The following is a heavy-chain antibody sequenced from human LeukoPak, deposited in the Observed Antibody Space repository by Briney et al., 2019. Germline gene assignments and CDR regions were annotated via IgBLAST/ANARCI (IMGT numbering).Heavy chain of an antibody. J-gene: IGHJ5*02. CDR3: ASHPYQLLWLSSFDP. CDR2: IYYSGST. CDR1: GGSNSISRYY. Sequence: SETLSLTCTVSGGSNSISRYYWGWIRQPPGKGLEWIGSIYYSGSTYYNPSLKSRVTISVDTFKNPFSLKLSSVTAADTAVYYCASHPYQLLWLSSFDPWGQGTLVTVSS. V-gene: IGHV4-39*01. D-gene: IGHD2-2*01.